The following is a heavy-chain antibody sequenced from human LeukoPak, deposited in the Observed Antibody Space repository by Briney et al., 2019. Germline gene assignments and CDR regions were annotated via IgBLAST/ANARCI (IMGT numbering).Heavy chain of an antibody. CDR2: IYLSGTT. D-gene: IGHD3-22*01. CDR3: ARAVYYYDSSGYYYGVYFDY. Sequence: SQTLSLTCAVSGGSISSGSSAWSWIRQPPGKGLEWIGYIYLSGTTYRNPSLKSRVTISLDRSKHQFSLNLKSVTAADTAVYFCARAVYYYDSSGYYYGVYFDYWGQGTLVTVSP. V-gene: IGHV4-30-2*01. J-gene: IGHJ4*02. CDR1: GGSISSGSSA.